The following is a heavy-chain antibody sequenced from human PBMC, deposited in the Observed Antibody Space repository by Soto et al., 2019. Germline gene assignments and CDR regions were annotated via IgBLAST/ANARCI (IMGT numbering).Heavy chain of an antibody. V-gene: IGHV2-5*01. CDR2: IYWNDEK. Sequence: QITLKESGHTLVRPTQTLTLTCSLSGFSIDSKDAGVGWVRQPPGEALEWLAHIYWNDEKRYRPSLRSRLTITKDTSTDHVVLTMTNMGPADTGIYFCAHITFDGYGNVDWFDPWGPGTLVTVSS. CDR3: AHITFDGYGNVDWFDP. D-gene: IGHD4-17*01. CDR1: GFSIDSKDAG. J-gene: IGHJ5*02.